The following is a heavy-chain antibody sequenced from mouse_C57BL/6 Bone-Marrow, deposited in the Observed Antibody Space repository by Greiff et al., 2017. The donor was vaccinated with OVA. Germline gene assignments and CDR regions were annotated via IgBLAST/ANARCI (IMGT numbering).Heavy chain of an antibody. CDR1: GYTFTSYG. D-gene: IGHD1-1*01. J-gene: IGHJ3*01. CDR2: IYPRSGNT. Sequence: VQLQQSGAELARPGASVKLSCKASGYTFTSYGISWVKQRTGQGFEWIGEIYPRSGNTSYNEKFKGKATLTADKSSSTAYMELRSLTSEDSAVYFCARFSYYYGSSLFAYWGQGTLVTVSA. CDR3: ARFSYYYGSSLFAY. V-gene: IGHV1-81*01.